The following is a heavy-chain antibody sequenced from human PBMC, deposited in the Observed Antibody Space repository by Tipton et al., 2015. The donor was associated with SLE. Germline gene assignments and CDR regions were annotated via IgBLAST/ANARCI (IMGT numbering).Heavy chain of an antibody. J-gene: IGHJ4*02. CDR3: ARGDPIHY. D-gene: IGHD2-21*02. Sequence: TISRDNSKNTLYLQMNRLRAEDTAVYYCARGDPIHYWGQGTLVTVSS. V-gene: IGHV3-30*07.